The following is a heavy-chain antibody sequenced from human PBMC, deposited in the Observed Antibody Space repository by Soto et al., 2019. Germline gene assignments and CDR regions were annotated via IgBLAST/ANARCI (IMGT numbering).Heavy chain of an antibody. J-gene: IGHJ4*02. CDR2: IIPINGTT. CDR3: ARDCSGGTCSYGAFDY. V-gene: IGHV1-69*05. CDR1: GGTFSSYA. Sequence: SVKVSCKASGGTFSSYAISWVRQAPGQRLEWMGGIIPINGTTKYAQKFQGRFTINRDTSTSTAYMELRSLRSEDTAVYYCARDCSGGTCSYGAFDYWGQGTLVTVSS. D-gene: IGHD2-15*01.